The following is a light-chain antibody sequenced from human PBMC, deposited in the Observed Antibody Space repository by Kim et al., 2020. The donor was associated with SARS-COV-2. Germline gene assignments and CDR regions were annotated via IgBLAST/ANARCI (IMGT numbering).Light chain of an antibody. V-gene: IGKV3-11*01. CDR1: QSVSSY. J-gene: IGKJ5*01. CDR3: EQRSNWPIT. Sequence: LSPGERATLSCRASQSVSSYLAWYQQKPGQAPRLLIYDASNRATGIPARFSGSGSGTDFTLTISSLEPEDFAVYYCEQRSNWPITFGQGTRLEIK. CDR2: DAS.